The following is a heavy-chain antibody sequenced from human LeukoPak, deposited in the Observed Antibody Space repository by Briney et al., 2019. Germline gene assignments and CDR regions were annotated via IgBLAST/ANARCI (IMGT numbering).Heavy chain of an antibody. J-gene: IGHJ4*02. CDR3: ASGSIIIAAAGFDY. Sequence: VASVKVSCKASGYTFTSYDINWVRQATGQGLEWMGWMNPNSGNTGYAQKFQGRVTMTRNTSISTAYMELSSLRSEDTAVYYCASGSIIIAAAGFDYWGQGTLVTVSS. D-gene: IGHD6-13*01. V-gene: IGHV1-8*01. CDR2: MNPNSGNT. CDR1: GYTFTSYD.